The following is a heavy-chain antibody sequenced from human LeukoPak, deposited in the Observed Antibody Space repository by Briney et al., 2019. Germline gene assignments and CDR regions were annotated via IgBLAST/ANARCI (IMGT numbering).Heavy chain of an antibody. CDR2: IIPIFGTA. CDR3: ARADNPYYYYYMDV. J-gene: IGHJ6*03. V-gene: IGHV1-69*05. CDR1: GGTFSSYA. D-gene: IGHD5-24*01. Sequence: ASVKVSCKASGGTFSSYAISWVRQAPGQGLEWMGGIIPIFGTANYAQKFHGRVTITTDESTSTAYMELSSLRSEDTAVYYCARADNPYYYYYMDVWGKGTTVTVSS.